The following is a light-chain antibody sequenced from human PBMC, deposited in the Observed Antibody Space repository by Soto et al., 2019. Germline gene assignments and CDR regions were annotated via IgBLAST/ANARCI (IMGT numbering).Light chain of an antibody. Sequence: EIVMTQSPATLSVSPGERATLSCRASQSVSSNLAWYQQKPGQAPSLLIYGASSRATGIPDRFSGSGSGTEFTLTISRLEPEDFAVYYCQQYGSSIPITFGQGTRLEIK. CDR2: GAS. V-gene: IGKV3-20*01. J-gene: IGKJ5*01. CDR1: QSVSSN. CDR3: QQYGSSIPIT.